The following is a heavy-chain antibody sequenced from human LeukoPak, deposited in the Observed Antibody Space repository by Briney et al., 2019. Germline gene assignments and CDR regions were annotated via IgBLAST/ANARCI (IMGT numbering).Heavy chain of an antibody. D-gene: IGHD3-22*01. J-gene: IGHJ4*02. V-gene: IGHV3-7*01. CDR2: IKQDGSEK. Sequence: GGSLRLSCAASGLTFSSYWMSWVRQAPGKGLEWVANIKQDGSEKYYVVSVKGRFTISRDNAKNSLYLQMNSLRAEDTAVYYCARELYDSSGYYGLYFDYWGQGTLVTVSS. CDR3: ARELYDSSGYYGLYFDY. CDR1: GLTFSSYW.